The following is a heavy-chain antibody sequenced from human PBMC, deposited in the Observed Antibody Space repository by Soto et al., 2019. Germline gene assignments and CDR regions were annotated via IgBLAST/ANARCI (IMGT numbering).Heavy chain of an antibody. CDR2: ISSSSSTI. CDR1: GFTFSSYS. Sequence: EVQLVESGGGLVQPGGSLRLSCAASGFTFSSYSMNWVRQAPGKGLEWVSYISSSSSTIYYADSVKGRFTISRDNAKNALYLQIHSLRGEDTAVTDCDRDPGVVASYYYYYYIDFWGKGTTVTVSS. J-gene: IGHJ6*03. CDR3: DRDPGVVASYYYYYYIDF. V-gene: IGHV3-48*01. D-gene: IGHD2-15*01.